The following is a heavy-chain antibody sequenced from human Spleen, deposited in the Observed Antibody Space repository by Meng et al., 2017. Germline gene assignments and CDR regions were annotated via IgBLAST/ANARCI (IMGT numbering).Heavy chain of an antibody. J-gene: IGHJ4*02. D-gene: IGHD4-11*01. CDR2: INHSGST. CDR1: GGSFSDYY. V-gene: IGHV4-34*01. Sequence: LQKWGAGWLNPSGTLSLTGFCSGGSFSDYYWSWIRQPPGKGLEWIGEINHSGSTNYNPSLESRATISVDTSQNNLSLKLSSVTAADSAVYYCARGPTTMAHDFDYWGQGTLVTVSS. CDR3: ARGPTTMAHDFDY.